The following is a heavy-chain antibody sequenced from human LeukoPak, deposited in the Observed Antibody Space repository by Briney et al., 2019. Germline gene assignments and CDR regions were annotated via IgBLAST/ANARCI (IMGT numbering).Heavy chain of an antibody. J-gene: IGHJ3*02. CDR3: ARVLDLSKRGLDAFDI. CDR2: VYYSGST. V-gene: IGHV4-59*01. Sequence: SETLSLTCTVSGGSISSYFWSWIRQPPGKGLEWIXXVYYSGSTNYNPSLKSRVTISVDTSKKQFSLKLSSATAADTAVYYCARVLDLSKRGLDAFDIWGQGTMVTVSS. D-gene: IGHD3-16*01. CDR1: GGSISSYF.